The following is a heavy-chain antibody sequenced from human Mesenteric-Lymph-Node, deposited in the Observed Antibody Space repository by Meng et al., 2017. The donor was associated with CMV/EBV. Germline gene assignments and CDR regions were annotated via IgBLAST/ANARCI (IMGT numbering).Heavy chain of an antibody. D-gene: IGHD2-2*01. CDR3: AREGGEYQLLSTVDY. CDR1: RFTFSRNW. CDR2: IKQAGSDT. Sequence: GESLKISCAPSRFTFSRNWMSWVRQAPGKGLEWVANIKQAGSDTHYVVSVKGRFTISSDSAKNSLYLQMKSLRAEDTAVYYCAREGGEYQLLSTVDYWGQGTLVTVSS. J-gene: IGHJ4*02. V-gene: IGHV3-7*01.